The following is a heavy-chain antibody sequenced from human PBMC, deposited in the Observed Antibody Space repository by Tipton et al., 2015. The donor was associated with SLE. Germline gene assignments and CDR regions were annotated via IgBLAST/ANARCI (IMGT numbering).Heavy chain of an antibody. V-gene: IGHV4-34*01. CDR1: DGSFSAYY. D-gene: IGHD3-3*01. J-gene: IGHJ5*02. Sequence: TLSLTCAMYDGSFSAYYWRWIRQPPGKGLEWIGEINRSGSTIYNPSLNSRVTISVDTSKNQFSLKLTSVTAADTGVYYCAKVTVFGVAIFGYNWFDPWGQGTLVTVAS. CDR3: AKVTVFGVAIFGYNWFDP. CDR2: INRSGST.